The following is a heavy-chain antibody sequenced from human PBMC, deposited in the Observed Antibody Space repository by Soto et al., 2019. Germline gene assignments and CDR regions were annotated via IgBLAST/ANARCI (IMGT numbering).Heavy chain of an antibody. CDR2: IIPIFGTA. J-gene: IGHJ4*02. CDR3: ARESIAARRVCDY. Sequence: GASVEVSWKDSGGAFSSYASSWVRQDPGQGLEWMGGIIPIFGTANYAQKFQGRVTITADESTSTAYMELSSLRSEDTAVYYCARESIAARRVCDYWGQGTLVTVSS. V-gene: IGHV1-69*13. D-gene: IGHD6-6*01. CDR1: GGAFSSYA.